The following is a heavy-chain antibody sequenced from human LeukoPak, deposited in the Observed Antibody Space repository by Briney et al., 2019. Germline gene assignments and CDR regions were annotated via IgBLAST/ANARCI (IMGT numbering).Heavy chain of an antibody. CDR1: GGSISSSSYS. Sequence: SETLSLTCSVSGGSISSSSYSWGWIRQPPGKGLEWIGSIYYSGSTYYNPSLKSRVTISVDTSKNQFSLKLSSVTAADTAVYYCARSLGYDYVWGSRYYFDYWGQGTLVTVSS. CDR2: IYYSGST. J-gene: IGHJ4*02. V-gene: IGHV4-39*07. D-gene: IGHD3-16*01. CDR3: ARSLGYDYVWGSRYYFDY.